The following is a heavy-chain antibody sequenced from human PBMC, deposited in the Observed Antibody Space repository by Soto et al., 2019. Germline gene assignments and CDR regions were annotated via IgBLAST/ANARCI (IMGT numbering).Heavy chain of an antibody. CDR1: AFTFSTYW. V-gene: IGHV3-74*01. D-gene: IGHD2-15*01. J-gene: IGHJ4*02. CDR2: TNSDGSST. Sequence: GGSMRLSCAASAFTFSTYWTHWVRQATGKGLVWVSRTNSDGSSTSYAGSVKGRFPISRDNAKNTLSLQMNSLRAEDTAVYYCVRTSLVVAAATREDYWGQGTLVTVSS. CDR3: VRTSLVVAAATREDY.